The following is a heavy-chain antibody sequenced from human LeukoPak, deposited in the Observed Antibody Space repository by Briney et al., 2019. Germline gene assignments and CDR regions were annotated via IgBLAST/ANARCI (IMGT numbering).Heavy chain of an antibody. J-gene: IGHJ2*01. Sequence: SETLSLTCAVSGGSISSSNWWSWVRQPPGKGLEWIGEIYHSGSTNYNPSLKSRVTISVDKSKNQFSLKLSSVTAANTAVYYCARVSSSWYQDWYFDLWGRRTLVTVSS. CDR3: ARVSSSWYQDWYFDL. CDR1: GGSISSSNW. CDR2: IYHSGST. V-gene: IGHV4-4*02. D-gene: IGHD6-13*01.